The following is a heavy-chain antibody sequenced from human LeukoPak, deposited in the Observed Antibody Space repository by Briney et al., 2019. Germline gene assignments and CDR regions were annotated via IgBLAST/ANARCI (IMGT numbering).Heavy chain of an antibody. Sequence: PGGSLSLSCAASGFTFSSYEMNWVRQAPGKGLEGVSDISISGTTIHYADSVKGRFTISRDNAKNSLYLQMSSLRAEDTAVYYCARGLDDGYSYGLDYWGQGTLVTVSS. CDR2: ISISGTTI. J-gene: IGHJ4*02. V-gene: IGHV3-48*03. CDR1: GFTFSSYE. CDR3: ARGLDDGYSYGLDY. D-gene: IGHD5-18*01.